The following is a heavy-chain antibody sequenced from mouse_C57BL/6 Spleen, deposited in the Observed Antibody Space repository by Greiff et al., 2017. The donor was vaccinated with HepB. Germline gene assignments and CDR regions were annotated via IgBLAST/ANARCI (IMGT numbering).Heavy chain of an antibody. D-gene: IGHD1-1*01. Sequence: VQLQQSGAELVKPGASVKISCKASGYAFSSYWMNWVKQRPGKGLEWIGQIYPGDGDTNYNGKFKGKATLTADKSSSTAYMQLSSLTSEDSAVYFCARSEYYGSSYVNAMDSWGQGSSVTVSS. CDR2: IYPGDGDT. CDR3: ARSEYYGSSYVNAMDS. J-gene: IGHJ4*01. CDR1: GYAFSSYW. V-gene: IGHV1-80*01.